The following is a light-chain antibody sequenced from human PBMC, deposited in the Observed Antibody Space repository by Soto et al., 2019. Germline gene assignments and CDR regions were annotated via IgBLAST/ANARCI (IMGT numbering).Light chain of an antibody. J-gene: IGKJ1*01. CDR3: QQYNNWPRT. CDR2: GAS. CDR1: QSVSSK. V-gene: IGKV3-15*01. Sequence: EIVMTQSPATLSVSPGESATLSCRASQSVSSKLVWYQQKPGQTPRLLIHGASTRATGIPARFSGSGSGTEYTLTISSLQSEDFAVYYYQQYNNWPRTFGQGTKVEIK.